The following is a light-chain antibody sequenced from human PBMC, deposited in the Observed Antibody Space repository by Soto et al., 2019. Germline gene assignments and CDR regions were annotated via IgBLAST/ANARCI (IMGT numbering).Light chain of an antibody. CDR1: SSDVGSYNL. V-gene: IGLV2-23*01. J-gene: IGLJ7*01. CDR2: DDN. CDR3: CSYAVTSTF. Sequence: QSALTQPASVSGTPGQSITISCTGNSSDVGSYNLVSWYQQHPGKAPRLIIYDDNKRPSGVSDLFSGSKSGNTASLTISGLQAEDEADYYCCSYAVTSTFFGGGTQLTV.